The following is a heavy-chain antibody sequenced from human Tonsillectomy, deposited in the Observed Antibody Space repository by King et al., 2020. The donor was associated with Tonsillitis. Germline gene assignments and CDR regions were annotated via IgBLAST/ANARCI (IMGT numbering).Heavy chain of an antibody. Sequence: VQLQESGPGLVKPSQTLSLTCSVSDGAITTGGYYWSWLRQHPGKGLEWIGYIDYSGSTYYNPSLKSRVTISVDTSKNQFSLKLSSVTVADTAVYYCAREGVGCGGCLDYWGQGTMVTVSS. V-gene: IGHV4-31*03. D-gene: IGHD2-21*01. CDR1: DGAITTGGYY. CDR2: IDYSGST. J-gene: IGHJ4*02. CDR3: AREGVGCGGCLDY.